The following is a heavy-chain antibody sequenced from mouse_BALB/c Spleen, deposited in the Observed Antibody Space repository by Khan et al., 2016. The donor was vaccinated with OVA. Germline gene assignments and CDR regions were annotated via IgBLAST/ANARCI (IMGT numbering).Heavy chain of an antibody. V-gene: IGHV1S132*01. D-gene: IGHD3-2*02. CDR2: IYPGTDNS. CDR1: GYIFTSYW. J-gene: IGHJ2*01. CDR3: AREEALYHFDH. Sequence: QVRLQQSGAELVRPGASVKLSCKTSGYIFTSYWIHWVKQRSGQGLEWIARIYPGTDNSYYNEKFKDKATLTADKSSSTAYMQLSNLISEDSDVYCCAREEALYHFDHWGEGTTLTVSS.